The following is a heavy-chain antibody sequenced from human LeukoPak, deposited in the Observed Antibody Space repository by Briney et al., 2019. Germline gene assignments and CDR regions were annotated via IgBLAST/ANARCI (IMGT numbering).Heavy chain of an antibody. CDR1: GGSISSGGYY. Sequence: SEILSLTCTVSGGSISSGGYYWSWIRQHPGKGLEWIGYIYYSGSTYYNPSLKSRVTISVDTSKNQFSLKLSCVTAADTAVYYCARVPTYYYDSSGPYYYYYMDVRGKGTTVTVSS. J-gene: IGHJ6*03. D-gene: IGHD3-22*01. V-gene: IGHV4-31*03. CDR3: ARVPTYYYDSSGPYYYYYMDV. CDR2: IYYSGST.